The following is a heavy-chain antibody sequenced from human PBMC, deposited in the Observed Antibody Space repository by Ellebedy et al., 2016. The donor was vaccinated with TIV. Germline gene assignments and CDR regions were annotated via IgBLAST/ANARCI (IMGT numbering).Heavy chain of an antibody. V-gene: IGHV5-51*01. J-gene: IGHJ4*02. CDR2: IYPGDSDT. D-gene: IGHD4-17*01. CDR3: ARQRGDYGDQDYFDY. Sequence: PGGSLRLSCKGSGYSFINYWIGWVRQMPGKGLEWMGIIYPGDSDTRYSPSFQGQVTISADKSISTAYLQWSSLKASDTAMYYCARQRGDYGDQDYFDYWGQGTLVTVSS. CDR1: GYSFINYW.